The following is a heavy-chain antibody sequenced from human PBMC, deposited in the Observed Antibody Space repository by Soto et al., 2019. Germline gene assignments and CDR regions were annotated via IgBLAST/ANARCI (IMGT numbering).Heavy chain of an antibody. CDR1: GFSFSTYG. V-gene: IGHV3-33*01. Sequence: QVQLVESGGGVVQPGRSLRLSCAASGFSFSTYGMHWVRQAPGKGLEWVAVIWDDGTNKYYADSVKGRFTISRDNSKNTLYLQMNRLRAEDTAVYSCVRDLREDGCSSSSCFYFDYWGQGTLVTVSS. J-gene: IGHJ4*02. D-gene: IGHD2-2*01. CDR2: IWDDGTNK. CDR3: VRDLREDGCSSSSCFYFDY.